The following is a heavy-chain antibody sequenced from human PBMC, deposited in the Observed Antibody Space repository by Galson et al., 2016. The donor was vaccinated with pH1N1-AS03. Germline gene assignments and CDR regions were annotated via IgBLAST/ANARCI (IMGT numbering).Heavy chain of an antibody. Sequence: SLRLSCAASGFTFDDYAMHWVGQAPGKGLEWVSGISWNSGSKAYSDSVKGRFTISRDNAKNSLYLQMDILRPEDTALYYCVKDFDKYTFGYGTFFDYWGQGTLVTVSS. CDR1: GFTFDDYA. D-gene: IGHD5-18*01. CDR2: ISWNSGSK. CDR3: VKDFDKYTFGYGTFFDY. V-gene: IGHV3-9*01. J-gene: IGHJ4*02.